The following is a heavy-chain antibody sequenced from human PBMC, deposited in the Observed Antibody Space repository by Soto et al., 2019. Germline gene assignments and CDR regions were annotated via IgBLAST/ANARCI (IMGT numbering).Heavy chain of an antibody. V-gene: IGHV3-48*03. CDR1: GFTFSYYE. J-gene: IGHJ5*02. CDR2: ISHTDRLT. Sequence: EVQLAESGGDLVQPGGSVRLSCVGSGFTFSYYEMNWVRQAPGKGLERVAFISHTDRLTHYPDSVKGRFTISRDNAQNSLYLEMTSIRVEDTGVYYCARDTGRASADLWGQRTLVTVSS. D-gene: IGHD6-13*01. CDR3: ARDTGRASADL.